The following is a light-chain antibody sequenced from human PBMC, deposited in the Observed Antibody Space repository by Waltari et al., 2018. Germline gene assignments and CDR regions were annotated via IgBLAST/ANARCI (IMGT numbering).Light chain of an antibody. CDR3: QVWDSSSDHWV. J-gene: IGLJ3*02. CDR2: YDS. CDR1: NIGSRT. V-gene: IGLV3-21*04. Sequence: SYVLPQPSSVSVAPGKTARITCGGRNIGSRTVHWNQQKPGQAPVLVFYYDSDRPSGIPERFSGSNSGNTATLTISRVEVGDEADYYCQVWDSSSDHWVFGGGTKLTVL.